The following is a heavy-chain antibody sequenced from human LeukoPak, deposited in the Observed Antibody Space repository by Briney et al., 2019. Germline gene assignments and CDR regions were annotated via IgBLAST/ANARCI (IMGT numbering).Heavy chain of an antibody. J-gene: IGHJ4*02. Sequence: PSQTLSLTCTVSGGSISSGDYFWSWIRQPPGKGLEWIGYIYYSGSTYYNPSLKSRVSISADTSKNQFSLKLSSVTAADTAVFYCARAKYYCDSGSYYDGQYYFDYWGQGTLVTVSS. D-gene: IGHD3-10*01. V-gene: IGHV4-30-4*01. CDR2: IYYSGST. CDR1: GGSISSGDYF. CDR3: ARAKYYCDSGSYYDGQYYFDY.